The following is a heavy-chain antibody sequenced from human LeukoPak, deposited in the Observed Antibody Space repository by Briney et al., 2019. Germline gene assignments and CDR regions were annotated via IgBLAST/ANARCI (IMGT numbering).Heavy chain of an antibody. CDR2: MNPNSGGT. Sequence: ASVKVSCKASGYTFTGYYIHWVRQAPGQGLEWMGWMNPNSGGTHYAQQFQGRVTMTRDTSISAAHMELSRLISDDTAAYYCARGGSLGDPVVVAQSRQFDPWGQGTPVTVSS. V-gene: IGHV1-2*02. CDR1: GYTFTGYY. CDR3: ARGGSLGDPVVVAQSRQFDP. J-gene: IGHJ5*02. D-gene: IGHD2-15*01.